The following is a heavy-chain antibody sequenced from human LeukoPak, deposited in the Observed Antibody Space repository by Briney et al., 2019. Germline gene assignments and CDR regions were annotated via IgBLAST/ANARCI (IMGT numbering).Heavy chain of an antibody. CDR1: GYSFTSYW. CDR2: IYPGDSDT. CDR3: ARHLEGPLYYFDY. J-gene: IGHJ4*02. V-gene: IGHV5-51*01. Sequence: GESLQISCKGSGYSFTSYWIGWVRPMPGKGLEWMGIIYPGDSDTRYSPSFQGQVTISADKSISTAYLQWSSLKASDTAMYYCARHLEGPLYYFDYWGQGTLVTVSS.